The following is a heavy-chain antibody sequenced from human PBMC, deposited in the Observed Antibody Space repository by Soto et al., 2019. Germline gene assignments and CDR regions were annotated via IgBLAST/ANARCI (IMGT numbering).Heavy chain of an antibody. Sequence: SETLSLTCSVSGGSISTVGHYWTWIRQPPGKGLEWIGSIYHTGSTYYSKSLRSRLTMSVDTSKSQFSLRLSSVTAADKAVYYCARATGTLRSRNCDYWGKGSLVTVSS. CDR3: ARATGTLRSRNCDY. V-gene: IGHV4-31*03. D-gene: IGHD1-1*01. J-gene: IGHJ4*02. CDR1: GGSISTVGHY. CDR2: IYHTGST.